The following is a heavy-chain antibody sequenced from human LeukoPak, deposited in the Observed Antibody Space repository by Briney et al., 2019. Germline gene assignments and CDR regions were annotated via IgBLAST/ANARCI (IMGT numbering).Heavy chain of an antibody. CDR1: GGSINSIDYH. D-gene: IGHD1-1*01. CDR2: MHYSGST. J-gene: IGHJ4*02. Sequence: SETLSLTCTVSGGSINSIDYHWGWIRQPPGKGLEWIGAMHYSGSTYHNPSLNSRVTISVDTSKSQFSLKLTSVTAADTAVYYCARGVQDFDYWGQGTLVTVSS. CDR3: ARGVQDFDY. V-gene: IGHV4-39*02.